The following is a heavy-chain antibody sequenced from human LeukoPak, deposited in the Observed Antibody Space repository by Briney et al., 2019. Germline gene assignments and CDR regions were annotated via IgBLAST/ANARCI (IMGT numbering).Heavy chain of an antibody. D-gene: IGHD3-10*01. CDR3: ARDPNYYYGSGSYYMKGTYAFDI. CDR1: GFTVSSNY. J-gene: IGHJ3*02. CDR2: IYHSGST. V-gene: IGHV4-4*02. Sequence: TSGGSLRLSCAASGFTVSSNYMSWVRQPPGKGLEWIGEIYHSGSTNYNPSLKSRVTMSVDTSKNQFSLKLSSVTAADTAVYYCARDPNYYYGSGSYYMKGTYAFDIWGQGTMVTVSS.